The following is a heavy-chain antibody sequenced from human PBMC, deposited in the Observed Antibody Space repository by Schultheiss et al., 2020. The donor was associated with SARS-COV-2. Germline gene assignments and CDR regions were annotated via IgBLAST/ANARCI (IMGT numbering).Heavy chain of an antibody. J-gene: IGHJ4*02. CDR3: ARVVALYDFWSGYHQYYFDY. V-gene: IGHV3-53*01. D-gene: IGHD3-3*01. CDR2: IYSGGST. CDR1: GFTFSNAW. Sequence: GGSLRLSCAASGFTFSNAWMSWVRQAPGKGLEWVSVIYSGGSTYYADSVKGRFTISRDNAKNSLYLQMNSLRAEDTAVYYCARVVALYDFWSGYHQYYFDYWGQGTLVTVSS.